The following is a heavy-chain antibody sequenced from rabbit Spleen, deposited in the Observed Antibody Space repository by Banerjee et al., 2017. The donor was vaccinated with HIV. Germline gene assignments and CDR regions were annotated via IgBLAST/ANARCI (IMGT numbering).Heavy chain of an antibody. J-gene: IGHJ4*01. D-gene: IGHD8-1*01. CDR2: IYTGNAKT. Sequence: QEQLTETGGGLVQPGGSLTLSCKASGFSFSDSYDMCWVRQAPGKGLEWIACIYTGNAKTYYASWAKGRFTISKASSTTVTLQMISLTVADMATYFCARDAGSGPYIDGYFDLWGPGTLVTVS. V-gene: IGHV1S45*01. CDR3: ARDAGSGPYIDGYFDL. CDR1: GFSFSDSYD.